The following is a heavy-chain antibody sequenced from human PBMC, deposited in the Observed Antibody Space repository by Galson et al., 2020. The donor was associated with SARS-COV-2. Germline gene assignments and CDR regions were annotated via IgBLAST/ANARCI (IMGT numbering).Heavy chain of an antibody. J-gene: IGHJ6*02. Sequence: ASVKVSCKDSGYTFSSYDVNWVRQATGQGPEWLGWMNPNRGNTGYAQKFQGRVTMTRNTSISTAYMELSSLRSEDTAVYYCARSRTTYYDILTGYYPRYYYYNMDVWGQGTTVTVSS. CDR1: GYTFSSYD. V-gene: IGHV1-8*01. CDR3: ARSRTTYYDILTGYYPRYYYYNMDV. CDR2: MNPNRGNT. D-gene: IGHD3-9*01.